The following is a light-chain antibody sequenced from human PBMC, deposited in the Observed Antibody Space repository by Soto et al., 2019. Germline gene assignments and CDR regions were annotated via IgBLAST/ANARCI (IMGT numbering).Light chain of an antibody. V-gene: IGKV1-5*01. CDR2: DVS. CDR1: QSPGTW. J-gene: IGKJ4*01. CDR3: QQYFSYPLT. Sequence: DIQVTQSPSTLSASVGDRVIITCRASQSPGTWMAWYQQKPGTAPVLLIYDVSKLESGVPSRFSGRASGTEFTLTITSLQPDDFATYYCQQYFSYPLTFGGGTKVEIK.